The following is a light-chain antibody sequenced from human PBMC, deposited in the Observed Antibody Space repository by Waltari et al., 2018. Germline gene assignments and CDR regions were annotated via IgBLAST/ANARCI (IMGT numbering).Light chain of an antibody. CDR1: QSVSSTH. Sequence: EIVLTQSPGTLSLSPGERATLSCRASQSVSSTHLAWYQQKPGQAPRLLIYHTSSRATGIPDRFSGSGSGTDFTLTISRLEPEDFAVYYCQQYGTSPRTCGQGTKVEIK. V-gene: IGKV3-20*01. CDR3: QQYGTSPRT. J-gene: IGKJ1*01. CDR2: HTS.